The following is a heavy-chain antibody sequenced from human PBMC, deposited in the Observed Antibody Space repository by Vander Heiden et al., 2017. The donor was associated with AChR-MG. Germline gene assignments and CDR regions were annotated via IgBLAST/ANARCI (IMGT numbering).Heavy chain of an antibody. Sequence: QLQLQESGPGPVKPSETLSLTCTVPGCSISSSSYYWGWIRQPPGKGLEWIGSIDYSGRTYYNPSLKSRVTIAVDTSKNQFSLKLSSVTAADTAMYDCARREEGMWELRGVSIPHAFDIWGQGTMVTVSS. D-gene: IGHD1-26*01. CDR3: ARREEGMWELRGVSIPHAFDI. J-gene: IGHJ3*02. V-gene: IGHV4-39*01. CDR2: IDYSGRT. CDR1: GCSISSSSYY.